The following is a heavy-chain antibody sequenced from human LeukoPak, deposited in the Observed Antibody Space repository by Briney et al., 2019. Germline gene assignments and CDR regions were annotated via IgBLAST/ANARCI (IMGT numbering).Heavy chain of an antibody. CDR2: INPNSGGT. CDR1: GYTFTGYY. D-gene: IGHD3-10*01. V-gene: IGHV1-2*02. Sequence: ASVKVSCKASGYTFTGYYMHWVRQAPGQGLEWMGWINPNSGGTNYAQKLQGRVTMTRDTSISTAYMELSRLRSDDTAVYYCATHYGSGSYYNAPPYYFDYWGQGTLVTVSS. J-gene: IGHJ4*02. CDR3: ATHYGSGSYYNAPPYYFDY.